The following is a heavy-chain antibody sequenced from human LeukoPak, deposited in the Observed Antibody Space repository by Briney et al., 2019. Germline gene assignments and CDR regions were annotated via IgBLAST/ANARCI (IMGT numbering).Heavy chain of an antibody. Sequence: SETLSLTCAVYGESLSKYYWTWIRQSPGKGLEWIGEINHRGSTNHNPSLKSRVTLSVDTSKHQFSLKLTSVTAADAAVYYCASSVGSTVFWGQGTLVTVSS. D-gene: IGHD1-26*01. J-gene: IGHJ4*02. V-gene: IGHV4-34*01. CDR1: GESLSKYY. CDR3: ASSVGSTVF. CDR2: INHRGST.